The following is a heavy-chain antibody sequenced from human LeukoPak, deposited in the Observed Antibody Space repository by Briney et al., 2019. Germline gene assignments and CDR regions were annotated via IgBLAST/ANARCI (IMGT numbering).Heavy chain of an antibody. D-gene: IGHD5-24*01. CDR3: AKSGYSRFDY. CDR2: ISGSGSGGST. V-gene: IGHV3-23*01. J-gene: IGHJ4*02. Sequence: PGGSLRLSCAASGFTFSSSAMSWVRQAPGKGLEWVSSISGSGSGGSTYYADSVKGRFTISRDNSKNTLYLQMNSLIAEDTAVYYCAKSGYSRFDYWGQGTRVTVSS. CDR1: GFTFSSSA.